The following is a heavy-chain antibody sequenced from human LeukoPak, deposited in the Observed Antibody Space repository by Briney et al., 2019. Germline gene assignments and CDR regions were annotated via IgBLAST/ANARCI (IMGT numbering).Heavy chain of an antibody. J-gene: IGHJ4*02. CDR3: AKKGGAAGQGTVDY. V-gene: IGHV3-23*01. Sequence: PGGSLTLSCAASGFTFSSYAMNWVRQAPGKGLEWVSIIGSSGVTTHYADSVKGRFTIPRDNSKNTLFLQMNSLRAEDTAVYYCAKKGGAAGQGTVDYWGQGTLVTVSS. CDR1: GFTFSSYA. CDR2: IGSSGVTT. D-gene: IGHD6-13*01.